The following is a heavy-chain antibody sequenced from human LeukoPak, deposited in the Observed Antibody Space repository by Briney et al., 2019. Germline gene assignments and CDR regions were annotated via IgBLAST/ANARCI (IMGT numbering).Heavy chain of an antibody. CDR2: INAGNGNT. CDR1: GYTFTSYA. J-gene: IGHJ4*02. CDR3: ARDHYYDSSGYYYLDC. D-gene: IGHD3-22*01. Sequence: ASVKVSCKASGYTFTSYAMHWVRQAPGQRLEWMGWINAGNGNTKYSQEFQGRVTITRDTSASTAYMELSSLRSEDMAVYYCARDHYYDSSGYYYLDCWGQGTLVTVSS. V-gene: IGHV1-3*03.